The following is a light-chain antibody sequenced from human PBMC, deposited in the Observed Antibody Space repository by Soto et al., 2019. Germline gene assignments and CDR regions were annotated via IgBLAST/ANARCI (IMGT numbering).Light chain of an antibody. Sequence: DLQMTQSPSSLSASVGDRVTITCPASQSISSSLSWYQQKPGKAPKLLIYAASTLQGGVPSRFSGSGSGTDFTLTISSLQPEDFATYYCQQTYSIPLTFGGGTKVEIK. V-gene: IGKV1-39*01. CDR3: QQTYSIPLT. J-gene: IGKJ4*01. CDR2: AAS. CDR1: QSISSS.